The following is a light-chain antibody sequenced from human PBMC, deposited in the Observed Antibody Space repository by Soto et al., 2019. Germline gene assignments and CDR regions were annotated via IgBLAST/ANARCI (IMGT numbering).Light chain of an antibody. CDR2: QVT. CDR1: TRDIAGYNY. CDR3: TSFSSSTSLYV. Sequence: QSALTQPASVSGSLGQSITISCTGTTRDIAGYNYISWYQQLPGKVPKLLIYQVTIRPSGISNRFSGSKSGNTASLTISGLQAEDEAYYYCTSFSSSTSLYVLGTGTKVTVL. J-gene: IGLJ1*01. V-gene: IGLV2-14*01.